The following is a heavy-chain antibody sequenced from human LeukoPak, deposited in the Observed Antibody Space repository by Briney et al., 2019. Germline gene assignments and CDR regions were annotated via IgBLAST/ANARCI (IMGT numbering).Heavy chain of an antibody. CDR2: IYYSGST. V-gene: IGHV4-30-4*01. CDR3: ARDNGYGQLDS. J-gene: IGHJ4*02. CDR1: GDSINSGDYY. Sequence: PQTQSLTCTVSGDSINSGDYYWSWIRQPPGNGLEWIGYIYYSGSTYYNPSLKSRVTISVDTSKNQFSLKLSSVTAADTAVYYCARDNGYGQLDSWGQGTLVTVSS. D-gene: IGHD2-15*01.